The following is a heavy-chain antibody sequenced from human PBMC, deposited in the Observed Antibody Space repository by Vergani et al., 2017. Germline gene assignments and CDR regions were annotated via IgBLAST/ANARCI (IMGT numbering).Heavy chain of an antibody. D-gene: IGHD3-3*01. CDR3: ARDMSLIDDFGVVISHYYYYYGMDV. CDR1: GFTFDDYA. CDR2: ISWNSGSI. V-gene: IGHV3-9*01. Sequence: EVQLVESGGGLVQPGRSLRLSCAASGFTFDDYAMHWVRQAPGKGLEWVSGISWNSGSIGYADSVKGRFTISRDNSKNTLYLQMNSLRAEDTAVYYCARDMSLIDDFGVVISHYYYYYGMDVWGQGTTVTVSS. J-gene: IGHJ6*02.